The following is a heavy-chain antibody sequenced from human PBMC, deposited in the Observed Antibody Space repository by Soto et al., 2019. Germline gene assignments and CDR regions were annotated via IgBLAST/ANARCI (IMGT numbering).Heavy chain of an antibody. CDR3: ARGNVPDDFWSGPTLPYYYYMDV. D-gene: IGHD3-3*01. J-gene: IGHJ6*03. Sequence: PGESLKISCKGSGYSFTSYWIGWVRQMPWKGLEWMGIIYPGDSDTRYSPSFQGQVTISADKSISTAYLQWSSLKASDTAMYYCARGNVPDDFWSGPTLPYYYYMDVWGKGTTVTVSS. V-gene: IGHV5-51*01. CDR1: GYSFTSYW. CDR2: IYPGDSDT.